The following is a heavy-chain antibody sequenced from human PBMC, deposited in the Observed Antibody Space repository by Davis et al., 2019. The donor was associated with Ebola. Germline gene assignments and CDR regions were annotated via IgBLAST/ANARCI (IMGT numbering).Heavy chain of an antibody. Sequence: PGGSLRLSCAASGFTFSGSALHWVRQASGKGLEWVGRIRSKANTYATAYAASVKGRFTISRDDSKNTAYLQMNSLKTEDTAVYYCANFGTSSGNNWGQGTLVTVSS. V-gene: IGHV3-73*01. J-gene: IGHJ4*02. D-gene: IGHD6-6*01. CDR2: IRSKANTYAT. CDR3: ANFGTSSGNN. CDR1: GFTFSGSA.